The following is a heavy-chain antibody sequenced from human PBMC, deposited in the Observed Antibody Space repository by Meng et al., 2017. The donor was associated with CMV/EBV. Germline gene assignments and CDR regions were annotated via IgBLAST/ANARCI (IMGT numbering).Heavy chain of an antibody. V-gene: IGHV3-7*01. Sequence: GGSLRLSCAASGFTFSSYWMSWVRQAPGKGLEWVANIKQDGSEKYYVDSVKGRFTISRDNAKNSLYLQMNSLRAEDTAVYYCASSVLVVVPAAVYGGCAFDIWGQGTMVTVSS. CDR3: ASSVLVVVPAAVYGGCAFDI. J-gene: IGHJ3*02. D-gene: IGHD2-2*01. CDR2: IKQDGSEK. CDR1: GFTFSSYW.